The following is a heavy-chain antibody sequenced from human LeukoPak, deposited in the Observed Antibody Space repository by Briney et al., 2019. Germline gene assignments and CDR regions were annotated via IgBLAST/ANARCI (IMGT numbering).Heavy chain of an antibody. CDR2: IYYSGNT. D-gene: IGHD3-10*01. J-gene: IGHJ4*02. Sequence: PSETLSLTCTVSGGSISSGAYYWSWIRQHPGKGLEWIGYIYYSGNTYYSPSLTSRVTISIDTSKNQISLKLNSVTAADTGMYYCARLNGITMVRGGRLNYFDYWGQGTLVTVSS. CDR3: ARLNGITMVRGGRLNYFDY. V-gene: IGHV4-31*03. CDR1: GGSISSGAYY.